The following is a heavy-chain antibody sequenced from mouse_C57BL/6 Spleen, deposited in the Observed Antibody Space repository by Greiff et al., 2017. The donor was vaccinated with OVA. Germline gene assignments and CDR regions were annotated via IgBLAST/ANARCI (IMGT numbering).Heavy chain of an antibody. D-gene: IGHD1-1*01. Sequence: QVQLQQPGAELVMPGASVKLSCKASGYTFTSYWMHWVKPRPGQGLEWIGEIDPSDSYTNYNQKFKGKSTLTVDKSSSTAYMQLSSLTSEDSAVYYCARALHYYGSSFDYWGKGTTLTVSS. CDR2: IDPSDSYT. J-gene: IGHJ2*01. CDR1: GYTFTSYW. CDR3: ARALHYYGSSFDY. V-gene: IGHV1-69*01.